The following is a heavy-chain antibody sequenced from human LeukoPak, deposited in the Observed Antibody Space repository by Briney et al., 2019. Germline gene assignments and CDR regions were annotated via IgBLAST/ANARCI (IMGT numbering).Heavy chain of an antibody. D-gene: IGHD3-22*01. V-gene: IGHV5-51*01. Sequence: GESLKISCKGSGYSFSSYWIGWVRQMPGKGLEWMGIIYPGHSDTKYSPSFQGQVTMSADRSINTAYLQWSSLKASDTAIYYCARAPLDSSGNHWGVWFDPWGQGTLVTVSS. CDR1: GYSFSSYW. CDR3: ARAPLDSSGNHWGVWFDP. CDR2: IYPGHSDT. J-gene: IGHJ5*02.